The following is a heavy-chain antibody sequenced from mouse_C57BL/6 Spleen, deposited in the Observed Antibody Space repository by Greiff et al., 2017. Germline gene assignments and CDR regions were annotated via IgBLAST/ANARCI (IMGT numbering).Heavy chain of an antibody. D-gene: IGHD3-2*01. CDR3: ARADNSCVIAY. CDR1: GYAFRSSW. V-gene: IGHV1-82*01. Sequence: QVQLQQSGPALVQPGASVMISCKASGYAFRSSWMNWVKQRPGKGLEWIGRIYPGDGDTNYNGKFKGKATLTADKSSSTAYMQLSSLTSEDSAVYFCARADNSCVIAYWGQGTLVTVSA. CDR2: IYPGDGDT. J-gene: IGHJ3*01.